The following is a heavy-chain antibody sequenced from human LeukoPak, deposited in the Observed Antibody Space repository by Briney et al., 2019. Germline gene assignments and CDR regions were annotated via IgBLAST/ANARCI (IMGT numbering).Heavy chain of an antibody. Sequence: PSETLSLTCTVSGGSISSGGYYWGWIRQHPGKGLEWIGYIYYSGSTYYNPSLKSRVTISVDTSKNQFSLKLTSVTAADTAVYYCATYCSSNRCYFDYWGQGTRVTVSS. CDR1: GGSISSGGYY. CDR3: ATYCSSNRCYFDY. V-gene: IGHV4-31*03. CDR2: IYYSGST. D-gene: IGHD2-2*01. J-gene: IGHJ4*02.